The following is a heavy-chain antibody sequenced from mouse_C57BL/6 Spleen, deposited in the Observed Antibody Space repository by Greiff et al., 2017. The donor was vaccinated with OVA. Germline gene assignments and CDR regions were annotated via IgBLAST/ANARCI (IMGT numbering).Heavy chain of an antibody. V-gene: IGHV1-52*01. CDR1: GYTFTSYW. J-gene: IGHJ4*01. D-gene: IGHD2-4*01. Sequence: QVQLQQPGAELVRPGSSVKLSCKASGYTFTSYWMHWVKQRPIQGLEWIGNIDPSDSETHYNQKFKDKATLTVDKSSSTAYMQLSSLTSEDSAVYYCARGDYTDYAMDYWGQGTSVTVSS. CDR3: ARGDYTDYAMDY. CDR2: IDPSDSET.